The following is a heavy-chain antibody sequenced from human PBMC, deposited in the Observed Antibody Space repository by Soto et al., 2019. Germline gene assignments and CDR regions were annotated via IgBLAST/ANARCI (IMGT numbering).Heavy chain of an antibody. CDR2: IYWDDDT. Sequence: QITLKESGPTLVKPSQTLTLTCTFSGFSLSTSGVGVGWIRQPPGKALEWLALIYWDDDTRYSPSLKSRLTIPKDTSKNQVVLTLPTVDPVDTATYCCALMRVTMIVGAGHFHHWGQGTLVTVPS. CDR3: ALMRVTMIVGAGHFHH. D-gene: IGHD3-22*01. J-gene: IGHJ1*01. V-gene: IGHV2-5*02. CDR1: GFSLSTSGVG.